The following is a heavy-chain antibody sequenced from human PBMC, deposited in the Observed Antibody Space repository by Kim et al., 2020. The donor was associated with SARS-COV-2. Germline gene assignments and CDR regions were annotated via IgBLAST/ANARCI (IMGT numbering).Heavy chain of an antibody. J-gene: IGHJ4*02. CDR1: GFTFSTSP. CDR3: AKGVTNSGFDY. V-gene: IGHV3-23*01. CDR2: ISWDGKRT. Sequence: GGSLRLSCVASGFTFSTSPMGWVRQAPGEGLEWVSRISWDGKRTYYADSVKGRVTMSSDKSKNTVYLEMNNLRVEDMAVYYCAKGVTNSGFDYWGQGAQVTVSS. D-gene: IGHD4-17*01.